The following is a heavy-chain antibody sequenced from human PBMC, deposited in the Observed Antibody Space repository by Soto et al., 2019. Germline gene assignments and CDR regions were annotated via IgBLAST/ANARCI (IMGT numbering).Heavy chain of an antibody. CDR2: IIPIFGTA. CDR3: ARSDYYGSGSYFGTYYYYGMDV. Sequence: SVKISCKASGGTFSSYAISWVRQAPGQGLEWMGGIIPIFGTANYAQKFQGRVTITADESTSTAYMERSSLRSEDTAVYYCARSDYYGSGSYFGTYYYYGMDVWGQGTTVTVYS. V-gene: IGHV1-69*13. D-gene: IGHD3-10*01. J-gene: IGHJ6*02. CDR1: GGTFSSYA.